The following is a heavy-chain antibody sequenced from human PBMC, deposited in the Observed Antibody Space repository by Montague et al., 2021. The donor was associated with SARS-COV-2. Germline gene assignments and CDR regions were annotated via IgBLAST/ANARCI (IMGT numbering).Heavy chain of an antibody. CDR2: IYYSGST. CDR3: ARGFDY. J-gene: IGHJ4*02. Sequence: SETLSLTCTVSGGSITNYYWTWIRQPPGKGLEWIGHIYYSGSTNFSPSFKGRGTMSIDASKNQFSLKLNSVTAADTAVYYCARGFDYWGQGTLVTVSS. CDR1: GGSITNYY. V-gene: IGHV4-59*01.